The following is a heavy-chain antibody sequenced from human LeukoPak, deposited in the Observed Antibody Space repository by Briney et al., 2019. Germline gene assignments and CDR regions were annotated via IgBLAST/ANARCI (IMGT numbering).Heavy chain of an antibody. CDR1: GFTFSSYS. CDR2: ISSSSSYI. CDR3: AEGYYRQTLGSVPDH. Sequence: GGALRLSCAASGFTFSSYSRNWVRQAPGKGLEWVSSISSSSSYIYYADSVKGRFTISRDNSKNTLYLQMNSLRPEDTAVYYCAEGYYRQTLGSVPDHWGQGTLLTVSS. J-gene: IGHJ5*02. D-gene: IGHD3-3*01. V-gene: IGHV3-21*01.